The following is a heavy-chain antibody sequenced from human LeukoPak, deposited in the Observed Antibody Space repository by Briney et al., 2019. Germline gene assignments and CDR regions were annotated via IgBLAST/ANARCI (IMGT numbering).Heavy chain of an antibody. D-gene: IGHD3-16*02. Sequence: PGGSLRLSCAASGFTFDDYAMHSVRQAPGKGLEWVSLISWDGGSTYYADSVKGRFTISRDNSKNSLYLQMNSLRAEDTALYYCAKDGSLGELSPREYYFDYWGQGTLVTVSS. V-gene: IGHV3-43D*03. CDR3: AKDGSLGELSPREYYFDY. CDR2: ISWDGGST. CDR1: GFTFDDYA. J-gene: IGHJ4*02.